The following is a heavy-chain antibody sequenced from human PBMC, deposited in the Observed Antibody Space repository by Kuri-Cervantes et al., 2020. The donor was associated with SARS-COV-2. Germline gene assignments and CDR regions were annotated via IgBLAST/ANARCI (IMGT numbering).Heavy chain of an antibody. CDR1: GFTFSSYD. V-gene: IGHV3-13*01. CDR2: ISPSDGNT. CDR3: ARDKWELGAFDI. J-gene: IGHJ3*02. Sequence: LSLTCAASGFTFSSYDMHWVRQATGKGLEWVSSISPSDGNTFYADSVKGRFTISRDNAKNSLYLQMNSLRAEDTAVYYCARDKWELGAFDIWGQGTMVTVSS. D-gene: IGHD1-26*01.